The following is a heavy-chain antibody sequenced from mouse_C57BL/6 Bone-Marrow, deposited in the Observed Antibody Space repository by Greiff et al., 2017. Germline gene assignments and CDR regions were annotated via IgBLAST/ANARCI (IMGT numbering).Heavy chain of an antibody. CDR3: ARRYGSSYWYFDV. D-gene: IGHD1-1*01. J-gene: IGHJ1*03. CDR1: GFTFSSYG. Sequence: EVKVVESGGDLVKPGGSLKLSCAASGFTFSSYGVSWVRQTPDKRLEWVATISSGGSYTYYPDSVKGRFTISRDNAKNTLYLQMSSLKSEDTAMYYCARRYGSSYWYFDVWGTGTTVTVSS. CDR2: ISSGGSYT. V-gene: IGHV5-6*02.